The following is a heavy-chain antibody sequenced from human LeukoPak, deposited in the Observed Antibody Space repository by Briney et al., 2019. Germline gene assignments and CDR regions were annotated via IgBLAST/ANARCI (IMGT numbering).Heavy chain of an antibody. J-gene: IGHJ6*04. CDR1: GYTFTSYA. Sequence: ASVKVSCRASGYTFTSYAMHWVRQAPGQRLEWMVWINAGNGNTKYSQKFQGRVTITRDTSASTAYMELSSLRSEDTAVYYCAREGLVVPAAIYYGMDVWGKETTVTVSS. CDR2: INAGNGNT. CDR3: AREGLVVPAAIYYGMDV. V-gene: IGHV1-3*01. D-gene: IGHD2-2*02.